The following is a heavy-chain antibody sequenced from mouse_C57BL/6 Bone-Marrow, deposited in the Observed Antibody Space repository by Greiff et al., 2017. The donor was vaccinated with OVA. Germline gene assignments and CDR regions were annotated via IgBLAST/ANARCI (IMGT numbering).Heavy chain of an antibody. CDR2: ISYDGSN. D-gene: IGHD4-1*01. CDR3: AREKLTGTRAMDY. J-gene: IGHJ4*01. Sequence: VQLKESGPGLVKPSQSLSLTCSVTGYSITSGYYWNWIRQFPGNKLEWMGYISYDGSNNYNPSLKNRISITRDTSKNQFFLKLNSVTTEDTATYYCAREKLTGTRAMDYWGQGTSVTVSS. CDR1: GYSITSGYY. V-gene: IGHV3-6*01.